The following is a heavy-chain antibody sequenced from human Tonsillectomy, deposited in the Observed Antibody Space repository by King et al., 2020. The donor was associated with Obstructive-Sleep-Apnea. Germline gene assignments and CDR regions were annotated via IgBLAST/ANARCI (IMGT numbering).Heavy chain of an antibody. D-gene: IGHD4-17*01. Sequence: GEAGAEGKKQGEERKKRGKGRGERERKEGRGGGGERRGKGLEWMGIIYPDDSHTRYNPSFQELVTISADKSITTAYLAWRTLRASDTAMYYCARRRGYGDSNYYFYYGIDVWGQGTSVTVSS. V-gene: IGHV5-51*01. CDR2: IYPDDSHT. CDR3: ARRRGYGDSNYYFYYGIDV. J-gene: IGHJ6*02. CDR1: GERERKEG.